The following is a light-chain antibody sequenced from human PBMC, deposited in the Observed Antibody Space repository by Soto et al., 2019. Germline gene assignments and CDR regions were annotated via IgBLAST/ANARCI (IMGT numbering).Light chain of an antibody. CDR2: SDN. J-gene: IGLJ3*02. CDR1: SSNIRSNT. Sequence: QAVVTQPPSASGTPGQRVTISCSGSSSNIRSNTVNWYQQLPGTAPKLLIYSDNQRPSGVPDRFSGSKSGTSASLAISGLQSEDEADYYCASWDASLKGWVFGGGTKLTVL. CDR3: ASWDASLKGWV. V-gene: IGLV1-44*01.